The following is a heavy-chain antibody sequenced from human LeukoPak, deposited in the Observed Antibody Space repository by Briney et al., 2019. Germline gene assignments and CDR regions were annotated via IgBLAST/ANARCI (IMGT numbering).Heavy chain of an antibody. CDR2: GDYSGGT. CDR3: AGERGEEYSSGWYKTNYFYN. J-gene: IGHJ4*02. Sequence: PSETLSLTCTVSGGPINSHYWNWIRQPPGKGLEWIASGDYSGGTYYNPSLESRVAISADMSKNQISLKLTSVTGADTAVYYCAGERGEEYSSGWYKTNYFYNWGQGIRVTVSS. CDR1: GGPINSHY. V-gene: IGHV4-59*11. D-gene: IGHD6-19*01.